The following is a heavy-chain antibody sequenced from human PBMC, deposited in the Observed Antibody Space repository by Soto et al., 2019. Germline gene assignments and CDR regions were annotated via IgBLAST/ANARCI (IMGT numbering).Heavy chain of an antibody. V-gene: IGHV3-23*01. CDR2: ISARGGSS. D-gene: IGHD1-26*01. CDR1: GFSFNSYA. CDR3: AKARVRIVGANSFDY. Sequence: EVQLLESGGGLVQPGGSLRLACAASGFSFNSYAMVWVRQAPGKGLEWVSVISARGGSSYFADSVKGRFTISRDNSKDTLYLQMNSLGPDDTAVYFCAKARVRIVGANSFDYWGQGTPVTVSS. J-gene: IGHJ4*02.